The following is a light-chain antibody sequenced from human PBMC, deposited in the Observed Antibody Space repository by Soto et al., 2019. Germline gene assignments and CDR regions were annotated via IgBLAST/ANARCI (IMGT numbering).Light chain of an antibody. Sequence: QSALTQPPSASGSPGQSVTISCTGTSSDVGGYNSVSWYQQHPGGAPKLMIYEVSQRPAGVPDRFSGSKSGNTASLTVSGLLPEDEADYYCTSYGGNSNVLFGGGTKVTVL. CDR2: EVS. CDR1: SSDVGGYNS. V-gene: IGLV2-8*01. CDR3: TSYGGNSNVL. J-gene: IGLJ2*01.